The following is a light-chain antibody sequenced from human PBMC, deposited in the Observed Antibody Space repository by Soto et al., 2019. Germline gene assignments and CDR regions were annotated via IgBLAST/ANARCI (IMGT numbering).Light chain of an antibody. Sequence: EIVLTQSPGTLSLSPGERATLSCRASQSVSSSYLAWYQQKPGQAPRLLIYGASSRVTGIPDRFSGSGSGTDFSLTISRLEPEDFAVYYCQQYGSSPLPCGHGTKVEIK. V-gene: IGKV3-20*01. J-gene: IGKJ1*01. CDR1: QSVSSSY. CDR3: QQYGSSPLP. CDR2: GAS.